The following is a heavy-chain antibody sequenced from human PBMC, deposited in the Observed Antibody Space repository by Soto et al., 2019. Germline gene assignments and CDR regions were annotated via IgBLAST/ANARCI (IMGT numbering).Heavy chain of an antibody. V-gene: IGHV3-53*04. CDR1: GFTVSSNY. CDR2: IYSGGST. Sequence: EVQLVESGGGLVQPGGSLRLSCAASGFTVSSNYMSWVRQAPGKGLEWVSVIYSGGSTYYADSVKGRFTISRHNSKNTLYLQMNSLRAADTAVYYCARANYDFWSGYSDYWGQGTLVTVSS. J-gene: IGHJ4*02. CDR3: ARANYDFWSGYSDY. D-gene: IGHD3-3*01.